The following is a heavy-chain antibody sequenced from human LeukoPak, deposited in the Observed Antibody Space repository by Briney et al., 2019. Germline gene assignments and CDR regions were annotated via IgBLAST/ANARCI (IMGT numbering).Heavy chain of an antibody. CDR1: GFTFSSYA. V-gene: IGHV3-23*01. Sequence: GGSLRLSCAASGFTFSSYAMSWVRQAPGKGLEWVSAISGSGGSTYYADSVKGRFTISRDNSKNTLYLQMNSLRAGDTAVYYCAKVWSVGAHHFRFDYWGQGTLVTVSS. J-gene: IGHJ4*02. CDR3: AKVWSVGAHHFRFDY. CDR2: ISGSGGST. D-gene: IGHD1-26*01.